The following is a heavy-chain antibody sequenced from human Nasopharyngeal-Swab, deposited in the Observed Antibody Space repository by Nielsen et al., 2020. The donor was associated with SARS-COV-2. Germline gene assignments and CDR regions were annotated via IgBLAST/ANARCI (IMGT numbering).Heavy chain of an antibody. D-gene: IGHD5-18*01. J-gene: IGHJ6*03. CDR3: ARSRYAGYSYGLGYYYYMDV. CDR2: IIPIFGTA. CDR1: GGTFSSYA. Sequence: SVKVSCKASGGTFSSYAISWVRQAPGQGLEWMGGIIPIFGTANYAQKFQCRVTITADKSTSTAYMELSSLRSEDTAVYYCARSRYAGYSYGLGYYYYMDVWGKGTTVTVSS. V-gene: IGHV1-69*06.